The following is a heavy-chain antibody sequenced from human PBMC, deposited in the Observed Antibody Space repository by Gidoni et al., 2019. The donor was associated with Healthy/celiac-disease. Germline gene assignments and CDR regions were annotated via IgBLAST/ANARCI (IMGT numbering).Heavy chain of an antibody. J-gene: IGHJ6*02. CDR1: GFTFSSYG. Sequence: QVQLVESGGGVVQPGRSLRLSCAASGFTFSSYGMHWVRQAPGKGLECVAVIWYDGINKYYADSVKGRFTISRDNSKTTLYLQMNSLRAEDTAVYYCARDPADIVVVPAAFYYYYGMDVWGQGTTVTVSS. V-gene: IGHV3-33*01. D-gene: IGHD2-2*01. CDR3: ARDPADIVVVPAAFYYYYGMDV. CDR2: IWYDGINK.